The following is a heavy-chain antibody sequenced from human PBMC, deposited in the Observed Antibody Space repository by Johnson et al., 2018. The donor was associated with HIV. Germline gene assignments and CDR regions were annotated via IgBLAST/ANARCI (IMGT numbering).Heavy chain of an antibody. CDR1: GFTFSSYG. CDR3: ARSGPNWAVEF. J-gene: IGHJ3*01. V-gene: IGHV3-30*19. D-gene: IGHD1-1*01. CDR2: MSYDGSNK. Sequence: VQVVESGGGVVQPGTSLRLSCEASGFTFSSYGMHWVRQAPGKGLEWAAVMSYDGSNKYYAASVKGRFTISRDNARNTMFVQMNSLRAEDTAVYYCARSGPNWAVEFWGRGTMVTVSS.